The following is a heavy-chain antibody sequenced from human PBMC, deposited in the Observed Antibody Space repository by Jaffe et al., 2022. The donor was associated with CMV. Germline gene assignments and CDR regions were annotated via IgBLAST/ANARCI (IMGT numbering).Heavy chain of an antibody. J-gene: IGHJ6*02. D-gene: IGHD6-19*01. V-gene: IGHV3-11*01. CDR3: ARGDHSSGWYGRFGYYYGMDV. CDR2: ISSSGSTI. CDR1: GFTFSDYY. Sequence: QVQLVESGGGLVKPGGSLRLSCAASGFTFSDYYMSWIRQAPGKGLEWVSYISSSGSTIYYADSVKGRFTISRDNAKNSLYLQMNSLRAEDTAVYYCARGDHSSGWYGRFGYYYGMDVWGQGTTVTVSS.